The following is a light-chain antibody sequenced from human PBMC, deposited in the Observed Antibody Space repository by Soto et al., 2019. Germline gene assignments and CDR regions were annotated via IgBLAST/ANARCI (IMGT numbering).Light chain of an antibody. Sequence: EIVLTQSPATLSLSPGERATLSCRASQSVSSYLAWYQQKPGQAPRLLIYDASNRATGIPARFSGSGSGTDFTLTISSLEPEAFAVYYCQQRSHWPPFTFGPGTKVDIK. CDR1: QSVSSY. V-gene: IGKV3-11*01. CDR3: QQRSHWPPFT. CDR2: DAS. J-gene: IGKJ3*01.